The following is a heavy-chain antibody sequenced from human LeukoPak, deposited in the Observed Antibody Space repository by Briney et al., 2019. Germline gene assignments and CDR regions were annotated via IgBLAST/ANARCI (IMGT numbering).Heavy chain of an antibody. CDR1: GFTFGVYA. CDR2: IRSRANSYTT. Sequence: GGSLRLSCAASGFTFGVYAMHWVRQPPGKGLEWVGRIRSRANSYTTAFAASVKGRFTISRDDSKNTAFLQMNSLRAEDTAVYYCAKDRRFLEWLPTPSDVWGKGTTVTVSS. CDR3: AKDRRFLEWLPTPSDV. V-gene: IGHV3-73*01. J-gene: IGHJ6*04. D-gene: IGHD3-3*01.